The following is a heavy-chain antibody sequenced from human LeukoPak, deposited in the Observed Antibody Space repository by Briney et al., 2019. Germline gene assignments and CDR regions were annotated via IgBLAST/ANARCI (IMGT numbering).Heavy chain of an antibody. D-gene: IGHD3-22*01. V-gene: IGHV4-59*08. CDR3: ATYHSSGLYY. CDR2: IYYSGST. Sequence: PSETLSLTCTVSGGSISSYYWSWIRQPPGKGLEWIGRIYYSGSTNYSPSLKSRVTISVDTSKNQFSLKLSSVTAADTAVYYCATYHSSGLYYWGQGTLVTVSS. CDR1: GGSISSYY. J-gene: IGHJ4*02.